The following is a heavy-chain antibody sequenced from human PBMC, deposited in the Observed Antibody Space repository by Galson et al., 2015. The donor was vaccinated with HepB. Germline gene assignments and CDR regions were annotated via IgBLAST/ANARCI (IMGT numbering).Heavy chain of an antibody. Sequence: SLRLSCAASGFTFSDYYMNWIRQAPGKGLEWVSYISSSGSTIYYADSVKGRFTISRDNAKNSLYLQMNSLRAEDTAVYYCARNRVDYGDYQGFDYWGQGTLVTVSS. V-gene: IGHV3-11*01. CDR3: ARNRVDYGDYQGFDY. CDR2: ISSSGSTI. J-gene: IGHJ4*02. CDR1: GFTFSDYY. D-gene: IGHD4-17*01.